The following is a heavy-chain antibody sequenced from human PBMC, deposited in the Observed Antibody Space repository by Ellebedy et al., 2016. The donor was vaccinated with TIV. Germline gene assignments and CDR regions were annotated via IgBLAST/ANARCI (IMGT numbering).Heavy chain of an antibody. J-gene: IGHJ4*02. CDR1: GYTFTSNA. CDR2: ISTENRNT. Sequence: AASVKVSCKASGYTFTSNAITWARQAPGQGLEWMGWISTENRNTNYAQKFQGRVTLTTETSTNTAYMELTNLRSDDTAVYYCARDQSTAVFDHWGQGTLITVSS. V-gene: IGHV1-18*01. CDR3: ARDQSTAVFDH. D-gene: IGHD1-1*01.